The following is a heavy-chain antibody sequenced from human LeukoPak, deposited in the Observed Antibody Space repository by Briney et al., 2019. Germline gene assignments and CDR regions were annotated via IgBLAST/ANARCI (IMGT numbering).Heavy chain of an antibody. J-gene: IGHJ4*02. V-gene: IGHV1-2*02. CDR2: INTNSGVT. Sequence: ASVKVSCKASGYTFNGYYLHWVRQAPGQGPDWMGKINTNSGVTDYAQNFQGRVTMTRDTSITTAYMELSRLTSDDTAVYYCARDTGFPFFDFWGQGTLVTVSS. CDR3: ARDTGFPFFDF. CDR1: GYTFNGYY.